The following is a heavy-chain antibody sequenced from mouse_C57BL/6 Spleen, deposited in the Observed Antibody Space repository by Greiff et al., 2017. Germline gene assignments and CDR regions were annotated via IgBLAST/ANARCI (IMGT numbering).Heavy chain of an antibody. D-gene: IGHD1-1*01. J-gene: IGHJ2*01. CDR3: ARGDYYGSSYFDY. V-gene: IGHV1-52*01. CDR2: IDPSDSET. Sequence: VQLQQPGAELVMPGASVKLSCKASGYTFTSYWMHWVKQRPIQGLEWIGNIDPSDSETHYNQKFKDKATLTVDKSSSTAYMQLSSLTSEDSAVYYCARGDYYGSSYFDYWGQGTTLTVSS. CDR1: GYTFTSYW.